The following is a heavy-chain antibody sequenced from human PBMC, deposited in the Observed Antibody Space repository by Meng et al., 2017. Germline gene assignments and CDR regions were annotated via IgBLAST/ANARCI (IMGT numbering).Heavy chain of an antibody. V-gene: IGHV4-59*01. CDR2: IYYSGST. CDR3: ARGGPIWFGEFLYYFDY. Sequence: GSLRLSCTVSGGSISSYYWSWIRQPPGKGLEWIGYIYYSGSTNYNPCLKSRVTISVDTSKNQFSLKLSSVTAADTAVYYCARGGPIWFGEFLYYFDYWGQGTLVTVSS. D-gene: IGHD3-10*01. CDR1: GGSISSYY. J-gene: IGHJ4*02.